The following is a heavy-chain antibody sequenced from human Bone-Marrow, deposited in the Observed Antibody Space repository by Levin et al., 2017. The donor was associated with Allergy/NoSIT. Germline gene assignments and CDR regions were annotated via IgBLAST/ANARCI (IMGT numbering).Heavy chain of an antibody. CDR2: ISYDGSNK. J-gene: IGHJ3*02. V-gene: IGHV3-30*04. CDR1: GFTFSSYA. CDR3: ARDKGTLDAFDI. Sequence: GESLKISCAASGFTFSSYAMHWVRQAPGKGLEWVAVISYDGSNKYYADSVKGRFTISRDNSKNTLYLQMNSLRAEDTAVYYCARDKGTLDAFDIWGQGTMVTVSS.